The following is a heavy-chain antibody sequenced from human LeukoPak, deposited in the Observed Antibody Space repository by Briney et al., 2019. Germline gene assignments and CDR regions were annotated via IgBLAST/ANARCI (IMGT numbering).Heavy chain of an antibody. D-gene: IGHD4-17*01. J-gene: IGHJ6*03. CDR3: ARAYGDYVGYYYYYMDV. CDR2: IYSGGST. CDR1: GFTVSSNY. V-gene: IGHV3-53*01. Sequence: GGSLRLSCAASGFTVSSNYMSWVRQAPGKGLEWVSVIYSGGSTYYADSVKGRFTISRDNSKNTLYLQMNSLRAEDTAVYYCARAYGDYVGYYYYYMDVWGKGTTVTISS.